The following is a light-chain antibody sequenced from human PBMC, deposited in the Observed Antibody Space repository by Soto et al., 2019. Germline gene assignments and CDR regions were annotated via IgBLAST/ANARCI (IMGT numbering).Light chain of an antibody. V-gene: IGLV3-21*04. CDR1: NIGSKS. Sequence: SYELTQPPSVSVTPGKTVRITCGGNNIGSKSVQWYQQKPGQAPALVIYYDNDRPSGIPERFSGSNSGNTATLTISRVEAGDEADYYCQVWHSSTDHHVFGGGTQLTVL. CDR3: QVWHSSTDHHV. J-gene: IGLJ7*01. CDR2: YDN.